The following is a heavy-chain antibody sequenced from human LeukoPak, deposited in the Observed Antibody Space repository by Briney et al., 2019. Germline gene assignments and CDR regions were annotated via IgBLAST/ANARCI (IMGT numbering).Heavy chain of an antibody. CDR2: ISDSGGST. CDR3: PKDLSMAVAADLFNR. V-gene: IGHV3-23*01. J-gene: IGHJ5*02. CDR1: GFNLNQQD. D-gene: IGHD6-19*01. Sequence: GSLRLSCAGSGFNLNQQDLKRVRQAPGKGLEWVSSISDSGGSTYYADSVKGRLTISRDNSKNTLYLQMTNLRAADTAVIYCPKDLSMAVAADLFNRWNQGSLVTVSS.